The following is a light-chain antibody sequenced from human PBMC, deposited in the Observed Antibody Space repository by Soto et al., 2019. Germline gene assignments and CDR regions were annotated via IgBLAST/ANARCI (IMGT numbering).Light chain of an antibody. V-gene: IGKV3-20*01. CDR1: QSVLTK. CDR2: GAS. CDR3: QQYGASPIT. Sequence: EIVLTQSPGTLSLSPGERATLSCRASQSVLTKLAWYQHKPGLAPRLLVSGASSRATGIPDRFSGRGSGTDFTLIISRLEPEDFALYYCQQYGASPITFGQGTRLEIK. J-gene: IGKJ5*01.